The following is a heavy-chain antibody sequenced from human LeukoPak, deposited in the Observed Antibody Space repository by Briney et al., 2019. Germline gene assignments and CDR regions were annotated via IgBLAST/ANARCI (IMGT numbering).Heavy chain of an antibody. CDR2: VFPSGNT. D-gene: IGHD1-26*01. Sequence: SETLSLTCTVSGASMSNNYCGWIRQSAGKGLEWIGRVFPSGNTHYSPSLKSRVSISVDTSKNHFSLGLSSVTAADTAVYYCARLNVGGGTSFDDWRQGTLVTVSS. J-gene: IGHJ4*02. CDR3: ARLNVGGGTSFDD. V-gene: IGHV4-4*07. CDR1: GASMSNNY.